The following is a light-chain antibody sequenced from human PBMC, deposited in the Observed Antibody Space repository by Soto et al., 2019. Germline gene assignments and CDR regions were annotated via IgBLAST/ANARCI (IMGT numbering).Light chain of an antibody. CDR1: QSVSSN. CDR2: GAS. CDR3: QQYHKWPPIT. J-gene: IGKJ5*01. V-gene: IGKV3D-15*01. Sequence: EIVMTQSPATLSVSPGERATLSCRASQSVSSNVAWYQQKPGQAPRLLIYGASTAATGISADFSGSGSGTEFTLTISSLQPEDFGVYYCQQYHKWPPITFGQGTRLEIK.